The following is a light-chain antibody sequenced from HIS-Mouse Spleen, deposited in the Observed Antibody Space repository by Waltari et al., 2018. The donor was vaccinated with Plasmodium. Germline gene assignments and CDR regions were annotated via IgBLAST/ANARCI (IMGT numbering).Light chain of an antibody. CDR2: DAS. V-gene: IGKV1-33*01. CDR1: QDISNY. CDR3: QQYDNLPPAFT. Sequence: DIQMTQSPSSLSASVGDRVTITCQASQDISNYLNWYQQKPGKAPKLLIYDASNLETGVPSRFSGSGSGTDFTFTISSLQPEDIATYDGQQYDNLPPAFTFGPGTKVDIK. J-gene: IGKJ3*01.